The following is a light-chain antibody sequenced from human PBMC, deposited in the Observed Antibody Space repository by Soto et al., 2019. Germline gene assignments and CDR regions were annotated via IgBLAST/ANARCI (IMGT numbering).Light chain of an antibody. J-gene: IGKJ2*01. CDR2: GAS. V-gene: IGKV3-15*01. CDR3: QQYHNWPPQYT. Sequence: EIVMTQSPASLSVSPGDGATLSCWASQSVASNVAWYQQKPGQGPRLLIHGASTRADGVPARFSGSGSGTDFSLTSSSLQSEDFAVYFCQQYHNWPPQYTFGQGTKLQIK. CDR1: QSVASN.